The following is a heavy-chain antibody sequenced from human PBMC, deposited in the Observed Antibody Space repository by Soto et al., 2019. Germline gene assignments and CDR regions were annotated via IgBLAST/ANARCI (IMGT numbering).Heavy chain of an antibody. CDR2: INWNGDTT. CDR1: GFTFDDYG. Sequence: AGGSLRLSCAASGFTFDDYGMSWVRQVPGKGLEWVSGINWNGDTTGYADSVKGRFTISRDNNAKNSLYLQMNSLRADDTALYYCARGGLWFGVRVFYYGMDVWGQGTTVTVSS. D-gene: IGHD3-10*01. CDR3: ARGGLWFGVRVFYYGMDV. V-gene: IGHV3-20*04. J-gene: IGHJ6*02.